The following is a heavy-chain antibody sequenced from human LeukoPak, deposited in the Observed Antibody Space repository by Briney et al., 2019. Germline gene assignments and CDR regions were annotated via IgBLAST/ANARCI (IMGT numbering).Heavy chain of an antibody. CDR3: AKVDTAMAIQYGMDV. CDR2: ISYDGSNK. V-gene: IGHV3-30*18. J-gene: IGHJ6*02. Sequence: PGGSLRLSCAASGFTFSSYGMHWVRQAAGKGLEWVAVISYDGSNKYYADSVKGRFTISRDNSKNTLYLQMNSLRAEDTAVYYCAKVDTAMAIQYGMDVWGQGTTVTVSS. CDR1: GFTFSSYG. D-gene: IGHD5-18*01.